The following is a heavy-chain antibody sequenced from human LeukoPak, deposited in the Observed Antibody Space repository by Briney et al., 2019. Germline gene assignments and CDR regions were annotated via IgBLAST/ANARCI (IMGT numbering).Heavy chain of an antibody. Sequence: SETLSLTRTVSGGSISSGGYYWSWIRQHPGKGLEWIGYIYYSGSTYYNPSLKSRATISVDTSKNQFSLKLSSVTAADTAVYYCARGGSYRSLDYWGQGTLVTVSS. CDR3: ARGGSYRSLDY. V-gene: IGHV4-31*03. J-gene: IGHJ4*02. CDR1: GGSISSGGYY. CDR2: IYYSGST. D-gene: IGHD3-16*02.